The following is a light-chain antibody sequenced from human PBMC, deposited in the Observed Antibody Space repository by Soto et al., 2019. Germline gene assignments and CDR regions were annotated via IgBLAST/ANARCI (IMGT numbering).Light chain of an antibody. V-gene: IGKV1-12*01. CDR1: QVISSW. CDR3: QQASSFPLT. J-gene: IGKJ4*01. CDR2: AAS. Sequence: DIQMTQSPSSVSASVGDRVTITCRASQVISSWLAWYQQKPGTAPKLLIYAASNLQSGVPSRFSGSESGTDFTPTINNLQPEDFATYFCQQASSFPLTFGGGTKVDIK.